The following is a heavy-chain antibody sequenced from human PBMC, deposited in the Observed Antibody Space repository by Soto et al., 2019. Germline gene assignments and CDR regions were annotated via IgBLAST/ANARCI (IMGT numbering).Heavy chain of an antibody. CDR1: GGSISSSSYY. CDR2: IYYSGST. J-gene: IGHJ5*02. CDR3: ASLGYCSGGSCYSRWFDP. Sequence: QLQLQESGPGLVKPSETLSLTCTVSGGSISSSSYYWGWIRQPPGKGLEWIGSIYYSGSTYYNPSLKSRVTISVQTSKNPFSLKLSSGTAADTAVYYCASLGYCSGGSCYSRWFDPWGQGTLVTVSS. V-gene: IGHV4-39*01. D-gene: IGHD2-15*01.